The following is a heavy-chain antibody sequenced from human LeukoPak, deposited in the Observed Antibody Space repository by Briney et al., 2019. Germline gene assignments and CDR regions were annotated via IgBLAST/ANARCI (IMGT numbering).Heavy chain of an antibody. CDR1: GGSLSGYY. CDR2: IHYSGNT. V-gene: IGHV4-59*01. J-gene: IGHJ3*02. CDR3: ARGRSLNAFDI. Sequence: SETLSLTCTVSGGSLSGYYWSWLRQSPGKGLEWIGYIHYSGNTIYNPSLKSRVTISVDTSKNQFSLKLSSVTAADTAVYYCARGRSLNAFDIWGQGTMVTVSS.